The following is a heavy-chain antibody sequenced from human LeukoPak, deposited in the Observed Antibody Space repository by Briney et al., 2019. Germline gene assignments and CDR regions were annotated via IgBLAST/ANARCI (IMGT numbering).Heavy chain of an antibody. CDR2: ISYSGST. V-gene: IGHV4-59*08. CDR3: ARSIIGTRSKFDY. CDR1: GGSISGYY. D-gene: IGHD1/OR15-1a*01. Sequence: PSETLSLTCTVSGGSISGYYWSWIRQPPGKGLERIGYISYSGSTNYNPSLRSRVTISLDTSKNQFALKLSSVTAADTAVYYCARSIIGTRSKFDYWGQGTLVTVSS. J-gene: IGHJ4*02.